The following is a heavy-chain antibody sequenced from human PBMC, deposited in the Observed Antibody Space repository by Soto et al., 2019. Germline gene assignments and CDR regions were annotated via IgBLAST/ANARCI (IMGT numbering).Heavy chain of an antibody. CDR3: ARXRVAVAARPYYYYVMDV. D-gene: IGHD6-6*01. CDR2: INPNSGNT. V-gene: IGHV1-8*01. Sequence: GASVKVSCKASGYTFTSYDINWVRQATGQGLEWMGWINPNSGNTAYAQKFQGRVNMTRNTSTGTASMELSGLRSDDTAVYYCARXRVAVAARPYYYYVMDVWGPGTTVTVSS. CDR1: GYTFTSYD. J-gene: IGHJ6*02.